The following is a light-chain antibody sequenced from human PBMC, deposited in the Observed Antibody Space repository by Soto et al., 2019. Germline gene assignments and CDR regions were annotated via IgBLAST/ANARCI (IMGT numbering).Light chain of an antibody. Sequence: EIVITQSPATLSVSPGERATLSCRAGQSVSSNLAWYQQKPGQAPRLLIYGASTRATGIPARFSGSGSGTEFTLTISSLQSEDFAVYYCQHYNNWPLTFGGGTKV. V-gene: IGKV3-15*01. CDR1: QSVSSN. CDR3: QHYNNWPLT. CDR2: GAS. J-gene: IGKJ4*01.